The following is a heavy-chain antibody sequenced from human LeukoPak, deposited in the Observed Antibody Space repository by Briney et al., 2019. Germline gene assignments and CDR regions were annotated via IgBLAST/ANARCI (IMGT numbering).Heavy chain of an antibody. CDR3: ARESRVGATKDY. J-gene: IGHJ4*02. Sequence: GGSLRLSCAVSGFTFSSYSMNWIRQAPGKWPEWVSSISSSSSYIYYADSVKGRFTISRDNAKNSLYLQMNSLRAEDTAVYYCARESRVGATKDYWGQGTLVTVSS. D-gene: IGHD1-26*01. CDR2: ISSSSSYI. V-gene: IGHV3-21*01. CDR1: GFTFSSYS.